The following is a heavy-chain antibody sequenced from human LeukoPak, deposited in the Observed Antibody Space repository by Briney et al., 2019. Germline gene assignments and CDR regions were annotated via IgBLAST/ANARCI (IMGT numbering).Heavy chain of an antibody. D-gene: IGHD6-6*01. V-gene: IGHV7-4-1*02. CDR2: INTNTGNP. CDR3: ARDFRYRGVSSSAPYFYYMDV. CDR1: GYTFTSYA. J-gene: IGHJ6*03. Sequence: ASVKVSCKASGYTFTSYAMNWVRQAPGQGLECMGWINTNTGNPTYAQGFTGRFVFSLDTSVSTAYLQISSLKAEDTAVYYCARDFRYRGVSSSAPYFYYMDVWGKGTTVTVSS.